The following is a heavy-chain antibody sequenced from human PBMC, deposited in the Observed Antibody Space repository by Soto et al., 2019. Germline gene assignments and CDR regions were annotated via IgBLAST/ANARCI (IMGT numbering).Heavy chain of an antibody. Sequence: QLQLQESGPGLVKPSETLSLTCTVSGGSISSSSYYWGWIRQPPGKGLEWIGSIYYSGSTYYKPSLNSRVTISEDTSKNLYSLQLSSVSAADTAVYYCASRRIFGVVTSFDYWGQGTLVTVSS. V-gene: IGHV4-39*01. D-gene: IGHD3-3*01. CDR2: IYYSGST. CDR3: ASRRIFGVVTSFDY. CDR1: GGSISSSSYY. J-gene: IGHJ4*02.